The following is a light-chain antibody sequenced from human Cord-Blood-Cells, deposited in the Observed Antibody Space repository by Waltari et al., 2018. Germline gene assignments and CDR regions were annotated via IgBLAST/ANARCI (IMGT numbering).Light chain of an antibody. J-gene: IGLJ2*01. V-gene: IGLV2-23*01. Sequence: QSALTQPASVSGSSGQSITISCTGTSCDVGSYNFVPWYQQHPGKAPKLMIYEGSKRPSGVSNRFSGSKSGNTASLTISGLQAEDEADYYCCSYAGSSYVVFGGGTKLTVL. CDR3: CSYAGSSYVV. CDR1: SCDVGSYNF. CDR2: EGS.